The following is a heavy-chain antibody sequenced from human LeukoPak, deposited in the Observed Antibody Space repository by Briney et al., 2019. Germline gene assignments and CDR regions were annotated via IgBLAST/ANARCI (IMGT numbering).Heavy chain of an antibody. CDR1: GGTFSSYA. V-gene: IGHV1-69*05. CDR2: IIPIFGTA. D-gene: IGHD5-12*01. J-gene: IGHJ4*02. CDR3: ARASGMANSGYDQYYFDY. Sequence: ASVKVSCKASGGTFSSYAISWVRQAPGQGLEWMGGIIPIFGTANYAQKFQGRVTITTDESTSTAYMELSSLRSEDTAVYYCARASGMANSGYDQYYFDYWGQGTLVTVSS.